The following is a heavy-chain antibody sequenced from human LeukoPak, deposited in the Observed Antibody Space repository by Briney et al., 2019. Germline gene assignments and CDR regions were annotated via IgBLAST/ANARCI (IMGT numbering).Heavy chain of an antibody. CDR1: GFTFSSYA. J-gene: IGHJ5*02. D-gene: IGHD6-13*01. CDR3: AKVTYSSSWRLDP. CDR2: ISGSGSST. V-gene: IGHV3-23*01. Sequence: QTGGSLRLSCAASGFTFSSYAMSWVRQAPGKGLEWVSAISGSGSSTYYADSVKGRFTISRDNSKNTLYLQMNSLRAEDTAVYYCAKVTYSSSWRLDPWGQGTLVTVSS.